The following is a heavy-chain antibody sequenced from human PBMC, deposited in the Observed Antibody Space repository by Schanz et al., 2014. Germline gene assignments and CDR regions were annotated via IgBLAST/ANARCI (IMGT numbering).Heavy chain of an antibody. V-gene: IGHV3-30*04. CDR3: ARPIYDLWSGSFDY. D-gene: IGHD3-3*01. CDR1: GFTFSSYA. Sequence: VHLMESGGGLVQPGGSLRLSCAGSGFTFSSYAMNWVRQAPGKGLEWVAFISYDGNNQYYADSVKGRFTISRDNSKNTLYLQMNSLRAEDTAVYYCARPIYDLWSGSFDYWGQGTLVTVSS. J-gene: IGHJ4*02. CDR2: ISYDGNNQ.